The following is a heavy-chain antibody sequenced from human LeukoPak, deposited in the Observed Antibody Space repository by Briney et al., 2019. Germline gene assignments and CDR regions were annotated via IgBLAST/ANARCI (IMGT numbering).Heavy chain of an antibody. D-gene: IGHD3-22*01. CDR3: ARSLSGDSSGPFDY. CDR2: ISSNGGST. J-gene: IGHJ4*02. V-gene: IGHV3-64*01. CDR1: GFTFSSYA. Sequence: GGSLRLSCAASGFTFSSYAMSWVRQAPGKGLEYVSAISSNGGSTYYANSVKGRFTISRDNSKNTLYLQMGSLRAEDMAVYYCARSLSGDSSGPFDYWGQGTLVTVSS.